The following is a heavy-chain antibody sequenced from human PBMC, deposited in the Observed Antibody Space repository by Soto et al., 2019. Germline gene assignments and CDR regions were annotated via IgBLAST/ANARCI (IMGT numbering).Heavy chain of an antibody. J-gene: IGHJ4*02. Sequence: QVQLVQSGAAVKKPGASVKVSCKASVFSVDTTYCIHWVRRAPGQGIEWMGSINPNNRDTNYAQEFQGRVTMTRDTSISTAYMEVSSLTSDDTAVYYCGSPRIGPSADVGFWGQGTVFSDSS. V-gene: IGHV1-2*02. D-gene: IGHD2-15*01. CDR2: INPNNRDT. CDR1: VFSVDTTYC. CDR3: GSPRIGPSADVGF.